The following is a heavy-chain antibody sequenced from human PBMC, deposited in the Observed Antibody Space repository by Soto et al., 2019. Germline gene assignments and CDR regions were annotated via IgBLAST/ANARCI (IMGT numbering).Heavy chain of an antibody. CDR1: GFTFSSYA. V-gene: IGHV3-30-3*01. CDR2: ISYDGSNK. J-gene: IGHJ4*02. CDR3: ARDGGEGDGYYLG. Sequence: VQLVESGGGVVQPGRSLRLSCAASGFTFSSYAMHWVRQAPGKGLEWVAVISYDGSNKYYADSVKGRFTISRDNSKNTLYLQMNSLRAEDTAVYYCARDGGEGDGYYLGWGQGTLVTVSS. D-gene: IGHD3-3*01.